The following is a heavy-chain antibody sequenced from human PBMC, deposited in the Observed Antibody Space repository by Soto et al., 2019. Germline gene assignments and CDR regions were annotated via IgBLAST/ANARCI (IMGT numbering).Heavy chain of an antibody. CDR1: GGSISSGAYY. J-gene: IGHJ4*02. CDR3: AREANWNYELGNYFDN. CDR2: IFYSGST. D-gene: IGHD1-7*01. V-gene: IGHV4-30-4*01. Sequence: QVQLRESGPGLVKPSQTLSLTCTVSGGSISSGAYYWSWIRQPPGKGLEWIGYIFYSGSTYYNPSLKSRVSISIDTSENQFDLKRTAVTAADTAVYYCAREANWNYELGNYFDNWGQGTLVTVSS.